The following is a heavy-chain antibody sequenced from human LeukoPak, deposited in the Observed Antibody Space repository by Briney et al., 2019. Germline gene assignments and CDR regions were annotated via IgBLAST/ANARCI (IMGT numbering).Heavy chain of an antibody. CDR1: GYTLIELS. D-gene: IGHD6-6*01. V-gene: IGHV1-24*01. CDR3: ATAGSSSSGVSVDFDY. J-gene: IGHJ4*02. Sequence: VKVSCKVSGYTLIELSMHWVRQAPGKGLEWMGGFDPEGGETIYAQKFQGRVTMTEDTSTDTAYMELSSLRSEDTAVYYCATAGSSSSGVSVDFDYWGQGTLVTVSS. CDR2: FDPEGGET.